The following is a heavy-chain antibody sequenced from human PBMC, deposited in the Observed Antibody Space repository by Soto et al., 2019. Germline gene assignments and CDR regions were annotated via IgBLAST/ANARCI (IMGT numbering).Heavy chain of an antibody. CDR1: GGTFSSYA. D-gene: IGHD3-10*01. V-gene: IGHV1-69*01. Sequence: QVQLVQSGAEVKKPGSSVKVSCKASGGTFSSYAISWVRQAPGQGLEWMGGIIPIFGTANYAQKFQGRVTITADESTSTAYRELSSLRSEDTAVYYCAREGPDYYGSGSYQYYYGMDVWGQGTTVTVSS. J-gene: IGHJ6*02. CDR2: IIPIFGTA. CDR3: AREGPDYYGSGSYQYYYGMDV.